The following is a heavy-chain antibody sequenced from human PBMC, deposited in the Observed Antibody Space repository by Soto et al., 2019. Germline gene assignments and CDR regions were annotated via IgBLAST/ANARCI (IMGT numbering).Heavy chain of an antibody. D-gene: IGHD4-17*01. J-gene: IGHJ4*02. CDR1: GGSISSGDYY. CDR2: IYYSGST. CDR3: ARTTVTTYIVY. Sequence: ASETLSLTCTVSGGSISSGDYYWSWIRQPPGKGLEWIGYIYYSGSTYYNPSLKSRVTISVDTSKNQFSLKLSSVTAADTAVYYCARTTVTTYIVYWGQGTLVTVSS. V-gene: IGHV4-30-4*01.